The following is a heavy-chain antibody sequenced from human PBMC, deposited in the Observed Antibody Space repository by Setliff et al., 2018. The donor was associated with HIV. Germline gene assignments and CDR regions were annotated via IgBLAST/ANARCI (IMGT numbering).Heavy chain of an antibody. D-gene: IGHD3-16*02. CDR1: GDSIRSRSFY. CDR3: ARAAYVWGTYRLSPFDF. J-gene: IGHJ4*02. V-gene: IGHV4-31*03. Sequence: SETLSLTCSVLGDSIRSRSFYWSWVRQVPGKGLEWIGHISNSGPASYNPSLKNRLVILMNSTDNHFSLRLDFVTAADTAVYYCARAAYVWGTYRLSPFDFWGQGAQVTVSS. CDR2: ISNSGPA.